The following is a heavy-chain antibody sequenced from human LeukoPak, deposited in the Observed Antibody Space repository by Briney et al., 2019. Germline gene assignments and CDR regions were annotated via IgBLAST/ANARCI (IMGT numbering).Heavy chain of an antibody. CDR2: IYHSGST. Sequence: SETLSLTCAVSGGSISSGGYSWSWIRQPPGKGLEWIGYIYHSGSTYYNPSLKSRVTISVDRSKNQFSLKLSSVTAADTAVYYCARDQLNYYDSSGSDDAFDIWGQGTMVTVSS. CDR1: GGSISSGGYS. D-gene: IGHD3-22*01. J-gene: IGHJ3*02. V-gene: IGHV4-30-2*01. CDR3: ARDQLNYYDSSGSDDAFDI.